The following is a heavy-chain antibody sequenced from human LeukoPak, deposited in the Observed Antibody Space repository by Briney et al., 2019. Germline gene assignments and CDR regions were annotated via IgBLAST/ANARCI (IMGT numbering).Heavy chain of an antibody. CDR1: GGSISSSSYY. CDR3: ARRPEYYYDSSGYYYLVLGFDY. J-gene: IGHJ4*02. D-gene: IGHD3-22*01. CDR2: IYYSGST. V-gene: IGHV4-39*07. Sequence: SETLSLTCTVSGGSISSSSYYWGWIRQPPGKGLEWIGSIYYSGSTYYNPSLKSRVTISVDTSKNQFSLKLSSVTAADTAVYYCARRPEYYYDSSGYYYLVLGFDYWGQGTLVTVSS.